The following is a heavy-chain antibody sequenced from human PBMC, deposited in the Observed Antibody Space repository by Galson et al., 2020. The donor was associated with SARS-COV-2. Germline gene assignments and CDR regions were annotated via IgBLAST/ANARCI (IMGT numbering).Heavy chain of an antibody. J-gene: IGHJ2*01. D-gene: IGHD4-17*01. V-gene: IGHV4-39*01. CDR3: ARGGGTVTTQHCDL. CDR2: VYYSGTT. CDR1: GGSISTTSYF. Sequence: SETLSLTCTVSGGSISTTSYFWGWIRQPPGKGLEWIGTVYYSGTTYYNPSLRSRVTISVDTSTNQLSLKLNSVAAADTAVYYCARGGGTVTTQHCDLWGRGTLVTVSS.